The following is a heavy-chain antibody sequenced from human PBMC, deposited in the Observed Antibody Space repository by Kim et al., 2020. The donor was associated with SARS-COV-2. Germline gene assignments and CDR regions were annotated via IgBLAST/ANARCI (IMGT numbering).Heavy chain of an antibody. D-gene: IGHD3-22*01. CDR1: GFTFSSYA. J-gene: IGHJ6*02. V-gene: IGHV3-23*01. CDR2: ISGSGGST. Sequence: GGSLRLSCAASGFTFSSYAMSWVRQAPGKGLEWVSAISGSGGSTYYADSVKGRFTISRDNSKNTLYLQMNSLRAEDTAVYYCAKDQHYYDSSGYYNYYYYYGMDVCGQGTTVTVSS. CDR3: AKDQHYYDSSGYYNYYYYYGMDV.